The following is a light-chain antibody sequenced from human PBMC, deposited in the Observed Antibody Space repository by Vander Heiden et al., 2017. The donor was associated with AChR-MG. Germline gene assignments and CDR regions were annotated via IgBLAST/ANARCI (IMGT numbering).Light chain of an antibody. J-gene: IGKJ4*01. V-gene: IGKV1-5*03. Sequence: DIQITQSPSTLSASVEDRVTITCRASQRISNWLAWYQQKPGKAPKVLIYKASSLESGVPSRFSGSGSGTEFTLTISSLQPDDFATYYCQQYNTYPLTFGGGTKVELK. CDR2: KAS. CDR3: QQYNTYPLT. CDR1: QRISNW.